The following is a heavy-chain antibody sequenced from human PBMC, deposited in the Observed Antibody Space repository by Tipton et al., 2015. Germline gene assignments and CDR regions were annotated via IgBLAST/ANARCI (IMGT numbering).Heavy chain of an antibody. J-gene: IGHJ4*02. CDR2: ISAYNGNT. D-gene: IGHD3-10*01. V-gene: IGHV1-18*01. Sequence: QVQLVQSGPEVKKPGASVKVSCKASGYTFTSHDINWVRQARGQGLEWMGWISAYNGNTNYAQKLQGRVTMTTDTSTSTAYMELRSLRSDDTAVYYCARSENYYGSGSPLDYWGQGTLVTVSS. CDR3: ARSENYYGSGSPLDY. CDR1: GYTFTSHD.